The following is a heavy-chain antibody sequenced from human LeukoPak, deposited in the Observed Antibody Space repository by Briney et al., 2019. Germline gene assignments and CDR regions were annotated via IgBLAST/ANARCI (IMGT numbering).Heavy chain of an antibody. CDR3: ATQATSGWHFS. Sequence: ASVKVSCKASGYTFTGYYMHWVRQAPGQGPEWMGWINPNSGGTNYAQKFQGRVTMTRDTSLSTVYMELSRLRSDDTAVYYCATQATSGWHFSWGQGTLVAVSS. J-gene: IGHJ5*02. CDR2: INPNSGGT. CDR1: GYTFTGYY. V-gene: IGHV1-2*02. D-gene: IGHD6-19*01.